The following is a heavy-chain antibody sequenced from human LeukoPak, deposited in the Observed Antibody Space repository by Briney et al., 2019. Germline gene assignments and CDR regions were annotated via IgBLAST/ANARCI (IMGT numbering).Heavy chain of an antibody. J-gene: IGHJ6*02. V-gene: IGHV1-8*01. CDR2: MNPNNGNT. Sequence: ASVKVSCKASGYTFTSYDINWVRQATGKGLEWMGWMNPNNGNTGYAQKFQGRVTMTRNTSISTAYMELSSLTSEETAVYYCASTTAMVFYYYGMDVWGQGTTVTVSS. D-gene: IGHD5-18*01. CDR3: ASTTAMVFYYYGMDV. CDR1: GYTFTSYD.